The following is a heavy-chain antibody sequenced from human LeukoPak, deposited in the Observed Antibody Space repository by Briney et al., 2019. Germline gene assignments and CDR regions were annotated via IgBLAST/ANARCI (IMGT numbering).Heavy chain of an antibody. J-gene: IGHJ6*04. V-gene: IGHV3-23*01. D-gene: IGHD3-10*02. CDR2: ISGSGGST. CDR1: GFTFRSCA. Sequence: GGSLRLSCAASGFTFRSCAMSCVRQAPGKGLEWVSAISGSGGSTYYADSVKGRFTISRDNSKNTLYLQMNSLRAEDTAVYYCAELGITMIGGVWGKGTTVTISS. CDR3: AELGITMIGGV.